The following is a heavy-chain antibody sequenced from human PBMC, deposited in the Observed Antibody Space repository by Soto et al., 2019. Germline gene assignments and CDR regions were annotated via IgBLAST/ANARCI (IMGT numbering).Heavy chain of an antibody. CDR1: GISLNTGGVG. Sequence: QITLKESGPTVVKPTQTLTLTCSLSGISLNTGGVGVGWIRQPPGKALEWLAVIYWDDDKSWNPSLRDRLTINRDASDDQVVLTVTTIDPVDTGTYYCARRRGGFGGGWTTPYFNYWGQGTLVTVSS. D-gene: IGHD6-19*01. J-gene: IGHJ4*02. CDR2: IYWDDDK. CDR3: ARRRGGFGGGWTTPYFNY. V-gene: IGHV2-5*02.